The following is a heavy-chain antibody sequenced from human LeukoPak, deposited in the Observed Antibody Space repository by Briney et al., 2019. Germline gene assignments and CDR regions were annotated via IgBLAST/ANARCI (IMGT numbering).Heavy chain of an antibody. V-gene: IGHV4-39*01. CDR1: GGSISSSSYY. CDR3: AVIVVGGPHYFDY. J-gene: IGHJ4*02. Sequence: SETLSLTCTVSGGSISSSSYYWGWIRQPPGKGREWIGSIYYSGSTYYNPSLKSRVTISVDTSKNQFSLKLSSVTAADTAVYYCAVIVVGGPHYFDYWGQGTLVTVSS. D-gene: IGHD2-15*01. CDR2: IYYSGST.